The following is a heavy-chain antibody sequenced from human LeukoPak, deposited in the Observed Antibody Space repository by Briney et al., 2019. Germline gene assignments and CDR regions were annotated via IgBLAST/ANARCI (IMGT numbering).Heavy chain of an antibody. CDR1: GFTFSDYT. V-gene: IGHV3-21*01. D-gene: IGHD2-2*01. CDR3: ARDYNYCSSGRCYDAFDI. Sequence: GGSLRLSCAASGFTFSDYTMNWVRQAPGKGLEWVSSISPSSSYMYYADSVKGRFTISRDNTKNSLYLQMSDLRAEDTSVYYCARDYNYCSSGRCYDAFDIWGQGTMVTVSS. CDR2: ISPSSSYM. J-gene: IGHJ3*02.